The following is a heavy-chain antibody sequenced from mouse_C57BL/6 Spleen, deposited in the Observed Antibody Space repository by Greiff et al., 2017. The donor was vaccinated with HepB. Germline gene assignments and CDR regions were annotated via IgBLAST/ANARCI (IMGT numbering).Heavy chain of an antibody. CDR2: ISYDGSN. V-gene: IGHV3-6*01. Sequence: EVQLQQSGPGLVKPSQSLSLTCSVTGYSITSGYYWNWIRQFPGNKLEWMGYISYDGSNNYNPSLKNRISITRDTSKNQFVLKLNSVTTEDTATYYCAREGYAMDYWGQGTSVTVSS. J-gene: IGHJ4*01. CDR1: GYSITSGYY. CDR3: AREGYAMDY.